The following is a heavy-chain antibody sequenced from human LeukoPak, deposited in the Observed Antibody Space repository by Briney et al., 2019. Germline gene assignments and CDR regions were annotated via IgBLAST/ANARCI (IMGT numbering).Heavy chain of an antibody. CDR2: INSDGSST. Sequence: PGGSLRLSCAASGFTFSSYWMHWVRQAPGKGLVWVSRINSDGSSTADADSVKGRFSISRDNTKNTLYLQMNSLRAEDTAVCYCARVGPYCSGGSCYDYWGQGTLVTVSS. CDR3: ARVGPYCSGGSCYDY. V-gene: IGHV3-74*01. CDR1: GFTFSSYW. J-gene: IGHJ4*02. D-gene: IGHD2-15*01.